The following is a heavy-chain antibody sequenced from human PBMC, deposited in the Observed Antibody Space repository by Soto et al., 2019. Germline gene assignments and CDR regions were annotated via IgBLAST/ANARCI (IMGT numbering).Heavy chain of an antibody. V-gene: IGHV3-7*01. CDR1: GLTFRSYW. D-gene: IGHD2-2*01. CDR3: ARHASECSSPGCAN. Sequence: EVQLVESGGGLVQPGGSLRLSCVVSGLTFRSYWMSWVRQAPGKGLEWVANINQDGSESYYVDSVKGRFTISRDNDKNSLYLQMTSLRAEDTAVYYCARHASECSSPGCANWGQGTLVPVSS. J-gene: IGHJ4*02. CDR2: INQDGSES.